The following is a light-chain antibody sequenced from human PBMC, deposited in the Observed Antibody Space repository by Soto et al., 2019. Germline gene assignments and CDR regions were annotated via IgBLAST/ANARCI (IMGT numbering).Light chain of an antibody. CDR2: GNN. J-gene: IGLJ3*02. CDR3: QSYDSSLSAWV. V-gene: IGLV1-40*01. CDR1: SSNIGAGYA. Sequence: QSVLTQPPSVSGAPGQRVTISCAGSSSNIGAGYAVHWYQQLPGTAPKLLIFGNNNRPSGVPDRFSGSRSDSSASLAITGLQADDEADYFCQSYDSSLSAWVFGGGTKLTV.